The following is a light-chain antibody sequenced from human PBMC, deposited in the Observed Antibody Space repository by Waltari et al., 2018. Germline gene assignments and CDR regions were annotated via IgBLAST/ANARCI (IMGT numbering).Light chain of an antibody. CDR1: SSDVGGYNY. CDR2: DVS. V-gene: IGLV2-14*03. J-gene: IGLJ2*01. CDR3: SSYTISSTVV. Sequence: QSALTQPASVSGSPGQSITISCTGTSSDVGGYNYVSWYQQHPGKAPKLMIYDVSERPSGVSNRFSGSKSGNTASLTISGLQAEDEADYYCSSYTISSTVVFGGGTKLTVL.